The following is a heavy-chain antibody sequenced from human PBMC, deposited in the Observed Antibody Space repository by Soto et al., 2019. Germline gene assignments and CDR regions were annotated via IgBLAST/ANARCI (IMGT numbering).Heavy chain of an antibody. CDR2: INTYSDRT. J-gene: IGHJ4*02. CDR1: GYTFINYG. D-gene: IGHD2-8*02. CDR3: ARDYTGRGYFDH. V-gene: IGHV1-18*04. Sequence: KVSCKASGYTFINYGISWVRQAPGQGLGWLGWINTYSDRTNYAQEFQGRVSMTTEKSTSTVYMELRSLRSGDTALYYCARDYTGRGYFDHWGQGSLVTVSS.